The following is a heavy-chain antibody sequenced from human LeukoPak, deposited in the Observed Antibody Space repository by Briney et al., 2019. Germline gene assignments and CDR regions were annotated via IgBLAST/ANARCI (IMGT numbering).Heavy chain of an antibody. Sequence: GGSLRLSCAASGFTFSNAWMSWVRQAPGKGLEWVGRIKSKTDGGTTDYAAPVKGRFTISRDDSKNTLYLQMNSLRAEDTAVYYCAKDLSLTLYGDYYYYYGMDVWGQGTTVTVSS. CDR1: GFTFSNAW. V-gene: IGHV3-15*01. CDR2: IKSKTDGGTT. D-gene: IGHD4-17*01. CDR3: AKDLSLTLYGDYYYYYGMDV. J-gene: IGHJ6*02.